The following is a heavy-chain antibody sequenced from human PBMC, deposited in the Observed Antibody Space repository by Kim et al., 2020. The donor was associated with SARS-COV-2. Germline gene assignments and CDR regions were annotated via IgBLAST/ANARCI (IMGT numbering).Heavy chain of an antibody. V-gene: IGHV3-33*01. CDR3: ARDLLVGATSYGMDV. Sequence: GGSLILSCAASGFTFSSYGMHWVRQAPGKGLEWVAVIWYDGSNKYYADSVKGRFTISRDNSKNTLYLQMNSLRAEDTAVYYCARDLLVGATSYGMDVWGQGTTVTVPS. CDR1: GFTFSSYG. CDR2: IWYDGSNK. J-gene: IGHJ6*02. D-gene: IGHD1-26*01.